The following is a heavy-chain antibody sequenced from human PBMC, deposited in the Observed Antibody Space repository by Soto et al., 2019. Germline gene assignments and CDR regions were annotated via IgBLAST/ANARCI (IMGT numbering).Heavy chain of an antibody. Sequence: ASVKVSCKASGYTFTSYGIHWVRQAPGQRLEWMGWINAANGDTKYSPKFQDRVTFTADESTATAYMTLSSLTSEDTAFYYCTSFDSNGYYPQNHYWGPGTQVTVSS. CDR2: INAANGDT. D-gene: IGHD3-22*01. CDR1: GYTFTSYG. V-gene: IGHV1-3*01. CDR3: TSFDSNGYYPQNHY. J-gene: IGHJ4*02.